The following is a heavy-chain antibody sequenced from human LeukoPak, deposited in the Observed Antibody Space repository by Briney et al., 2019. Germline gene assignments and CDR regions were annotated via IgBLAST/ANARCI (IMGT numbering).Heavy chain of an antibody. Sequence: GGSLRLSCAASGFTVSNNYMNWVRQAPGKGLEWVSLIYSGGSTHYADSVKGRFTISRDSSRNTLYLQMDSLRVEDTAVYYCARDPSAVAINTYGWGQGTLVTVSS. CDR2: IYSGGST. J-gene: IGHJ4*02. V-gene: IGHV3-66*01. CDR1: GFTVSNNY. CDR3: ARDPSAVAINTYG. D-gene: IGHD6-13*01.